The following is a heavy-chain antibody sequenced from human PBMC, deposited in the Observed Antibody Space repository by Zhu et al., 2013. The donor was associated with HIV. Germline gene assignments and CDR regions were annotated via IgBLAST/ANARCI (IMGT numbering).Heavy chain of an antibody. V-gene: IGHV1-8*01. CDR2: MNPNSGNR. D-gene: IGHD3-3*01. J-gene: IGHJ5*02. CDR3: ARGRTFGVGRLNWFDP. Sequence: QVQLVQSGSEVKKPGASVKVSCEASGYTFTKYDINWVRQATGQGPEWMGWMNPNSGNRGYAQKFQGRLTMTRNTSIRTAYMELSNLRSEDTAVYYCARGRTFGVGRLNWFDPWGQGTLVTVSS. CDR1: GYTFTKYD.